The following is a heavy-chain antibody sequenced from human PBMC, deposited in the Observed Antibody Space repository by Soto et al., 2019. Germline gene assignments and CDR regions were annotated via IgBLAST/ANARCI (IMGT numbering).Heavy chain of an antibody. V-gene: IGHV4-34*01. CDR1: GGSFSGYY. CDR3: ARSRVVTATFYYYYAMDV. CDR2: INHSGST. J-gene: IGHJ6*02. Sequence: TSETLSLTCAVYGGSFSGYYWSWIRKPPGKGLEWIGEINHSGSTNYNPSLKSRVTISVDTSKNQFSLNLSSVTAADTAVYYCARSRVVTATFYYYYAMDVWGQGTTVTVSS. D-gene: IGHD2-21*02.